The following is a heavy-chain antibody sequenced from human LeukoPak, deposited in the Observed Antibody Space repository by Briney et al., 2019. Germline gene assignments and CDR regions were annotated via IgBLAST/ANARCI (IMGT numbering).Heavy chain of an antibody. J-gene: IGHJ4*02. CDR3: ARVTGYMVEDFFDY. CDR1: GDSISNYY. D-gene: IGHD3-9*01. CDR2: IYYSGST. Sequence: SETLSLTCTVSGDSISNYYWSWIRQPPGKGLEWIGYIYYSGSTNYNPSLKSRVTISVDTSKNQFSLKLRYVTAADTAVYYCARVTGYMVEDFFDYWGQGTLVTVSS. V-gene: IGHV4-59*01.